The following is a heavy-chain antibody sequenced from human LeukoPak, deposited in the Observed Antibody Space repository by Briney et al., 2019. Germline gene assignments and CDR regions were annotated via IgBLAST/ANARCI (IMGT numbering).Heavy chain of an antibody. V-gene: IGHV3-48*03. CDR3: VRWYDAFDI. J-gene: IGHJ3*02. Sequence: GGSLRLSCAASGFTFSSYEMNWVRQAPGKGLEWVSYISSSGSTIYYADSVKGRFTISRDNAKNSLYLQMHSLRAEDPAVYYCVRWYDAFDIWGQGTMVTVSS. CDR1: GFTFSSYE. CDR2: ISSSGSTI. D-gene: IGHD2-15*01.